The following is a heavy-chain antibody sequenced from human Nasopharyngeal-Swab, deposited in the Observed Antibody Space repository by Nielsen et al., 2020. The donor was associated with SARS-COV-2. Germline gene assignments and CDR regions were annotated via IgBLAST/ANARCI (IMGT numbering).Heavy chain of an antibody. V-gene: IGHV4-59*08. CDR2: IYYSGST. CDR1: GGSISSYY. CDR3: ARLKSLGMDV. J-gene: IGHJ6*02. Sequence: SETLSLTCTVSGGSISSYYWSWIRQPPGKGLEWIGYIYYSGSTNYNPSLKSRVTISVDTSKNQFSLKLSSETAADTAVYYCARLKSLGMDVWGQGTTVTVSS.